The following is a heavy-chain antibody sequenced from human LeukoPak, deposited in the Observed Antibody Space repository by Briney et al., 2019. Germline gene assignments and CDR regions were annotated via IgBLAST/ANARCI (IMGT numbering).Heavy chain of an antibody. Sequence: ASVKVSCKASGGTFSSYAISWVRQAPGQGLEWMGWINPNSGGTNYAQKFQGRVTMTRDTSISTAYMELSRLRSDDTAVYYCASITFGGVIANDYWGQGTLVAVSS. CDR3: ASITFGGVIANDY. D-gene: IGHD3-16*02. CDR2: INPNSGGT. V-gene: IGHV1-2*02. J-gene: IGHJ4*02. CDR1: GGTFSSYA.